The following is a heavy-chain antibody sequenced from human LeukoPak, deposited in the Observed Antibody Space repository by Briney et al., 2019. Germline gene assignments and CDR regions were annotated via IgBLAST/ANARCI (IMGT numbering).Heavy chain of an antibody. CDR1: GSTVSSNY. Sequence: PGGSVRLSCVASGSTVSSNYMSWVRQAPGKGLEWVSVIYSAGNTYYADSVKGRFTISRHNSENTLYLHMNSLRVEDTAVYFCARGGTPGYSSGRIDYWGQGTLVTVSS. J-gene: IGHJ4*02. D-gene: IGHD6-19*01. V-gene: IGHV3-53*04. CDR2: IYSAGNT. CDR3: ARGGTPGYSSGRIDY.